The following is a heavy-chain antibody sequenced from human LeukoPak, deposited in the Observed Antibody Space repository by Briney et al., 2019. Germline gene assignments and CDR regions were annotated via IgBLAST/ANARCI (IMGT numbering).Heavy chain of an antibody. D-gene: IGHD1-7*01. CDR1: GFTFSSYA. J-gene: IGHJ4*02. CDR3: ARVTGLELQACDY. V-gene: IGHV3-30-3*01. CDR2: ISYDGSNK. Sequence: PGGSLRLSCAASGFTFSSYAMHWVRQAPGKGLEWVAVISYDGSNKYYADSVKGRFTISRDNSKNTLYLQMNSLRAEDTAVYYCARVTGLELQACDYWGRGALITVSS.